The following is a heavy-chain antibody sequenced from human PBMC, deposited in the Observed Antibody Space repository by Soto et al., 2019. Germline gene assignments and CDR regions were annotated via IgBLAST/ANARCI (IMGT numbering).Heavy chain of an antibody. CDR1: GYPFTSYG. CDR2: ISAYNGNT. CDR3: ARLMYGTNSADH. V-gene: IGHV1-18*01. J-gene: IGHJ4*02. D-gene: IGHD2-8*01. Sequence: QVQLVQSGAEVKKLGASVKVSCKASGYPFTSYGIRWVRQAPGQGLEWMGWISAYNGNTNYAQKLQDRVTMTTDTSTSTAYMELRSLRSDDTAVYYCARLMYGTNSADHWGQGTLVTVSS.